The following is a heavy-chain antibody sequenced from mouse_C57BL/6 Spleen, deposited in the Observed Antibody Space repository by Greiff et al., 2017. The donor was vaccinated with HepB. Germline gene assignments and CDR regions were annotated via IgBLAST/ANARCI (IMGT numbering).Heavy chain of an antibody. CDR3: ARVAQATYAMDY. J-gene: IGHJ4*01. CDR1: GFTFSDYG. CDR2: ISSGSSTI. D-gene: IGHD3-2*02. V-gene: IGHV5-17*01. Sequence: DVQLVESGGGLVKPGGSLKLSCAASGFTFSDYGMHWVRQAPEKGLEWVAYISSGSSTIYYADTVKGRFTISRDNAKNTLFLQMTSLRSEDTAMYYCARVAQATYAMDYWGQGTSVTVPS.